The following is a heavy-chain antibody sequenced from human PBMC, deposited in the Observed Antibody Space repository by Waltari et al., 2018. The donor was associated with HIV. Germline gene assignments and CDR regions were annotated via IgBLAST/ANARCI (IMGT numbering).Heavy chain of an antibody. CDR3: AKKGHLSGGNWKRDYFDY. J-gene: IGHJ4*02. Sequence: EVQLLESGGGLVQPGGSLRLSCAASGFTFCDYSMSWVRQAPGKGLGWVSAISPTGDSTSDADSVKGRFTISRDNSKNTVYLQMNSLRAEDTAIYYCAKKGHLSGGNWKRDYFDYWGQGTLVTVSS. CDR2: ISPTGDST. V-gene: IGHV3-23*01. CDR1: GFTFCDYS. D-gene: IGHD2-15*01.